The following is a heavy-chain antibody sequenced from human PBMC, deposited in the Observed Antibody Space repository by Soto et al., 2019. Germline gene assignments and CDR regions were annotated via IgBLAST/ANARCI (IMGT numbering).Heavy chain of an antibody. Sequence: EVQLLESGGGLVQPGGSLRLSCAASGFTFSSYAMSWVRQAPGKGLEWVSGITGTGGSTYYADSVKGRFTTSRDNSKNTLYLQMNSLRAEDTAVYYCAKPRAVAGTGYFDYWGQGTLVTVSS. J-gene: IGHJ4*02. CDR1: GFTFSSYA. V-gene: IGHV3-23*01. D-gene: IGHD6-19*01. CDR3: AKPRAVAGTGYFDY. CDR2: ITGTGGST.